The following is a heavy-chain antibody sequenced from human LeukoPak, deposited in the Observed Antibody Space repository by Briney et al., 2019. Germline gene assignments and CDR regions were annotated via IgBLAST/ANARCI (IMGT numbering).Heavy chain of an antibody. D-gene: IGHD3-3*01. CDR1: GFTFGSYW. CDR2: INSDGSST. V-gene: IGHV3-74*01. Sequence: GGSLRLSCAASGFTFGSYWMHWVRQAPGKGLVWVSRINSDGSSTSYADSVKGRFTISRDNAKNTLYLQMNSLRAEDTAVYYCARESLFYDFWSGYPDYWGQGTLVTVSS. CDR3: ARESLFYDFWSGYPDY. J-gene: IGHJ4*02.